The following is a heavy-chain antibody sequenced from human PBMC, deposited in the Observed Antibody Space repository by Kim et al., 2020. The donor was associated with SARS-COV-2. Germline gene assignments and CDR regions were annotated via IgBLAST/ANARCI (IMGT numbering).Heavy chain of an antibody. V-gene: IGHV3-33*05. CDR1: GFTFSSYG. Sequence: GGSLRLSCAASGFTFSSYGMHWVRQAPGKGLEWVAVISYDGSNKYYADSVKGRFTISRDNSKNTLYLQMNSLRAEDTAVYYCARDRMGGSYYDILTGYSSGGNYGMDVWGQGTTVTVSS. CDR2: ISYDGSNK. J-gene: IGHJ6*02. CDR3: ARDRMGGSYYDILTGYSSGGNYGMDV. D-gene: IGHD3-9*01.